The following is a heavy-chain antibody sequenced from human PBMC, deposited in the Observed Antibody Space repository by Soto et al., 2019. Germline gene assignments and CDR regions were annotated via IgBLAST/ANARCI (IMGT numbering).Heavy chain of an antibody. J-gene: IGHJ6*02. V-gene: IGHV3-73*01. CDR1: GFTFSGSA. Sequence: LRLSCAASGFTFSGSAMHWVRQASGKGLEWVGRIRSKANSYATAYAASVKGRFTISRDDSKNTAYLQMNSLKTEDTAVYYCTSRVPSPACYYGMDVWGQGTTVTVSS. CDR2: IRSKANSYAT. CDR3: TSRVPSPACYYGMDV. D-gene: IGHD2-2*01.